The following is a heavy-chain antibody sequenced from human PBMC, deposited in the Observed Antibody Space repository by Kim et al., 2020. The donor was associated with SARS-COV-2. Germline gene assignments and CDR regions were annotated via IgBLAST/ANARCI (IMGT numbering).Heavy chain of an antibody. Sequence: GGSLRLSCAASGFTFDDYAMHWVRQAPGKGLEWVSGISWNSGSIGYADSVKGRFTISRDNAKNSLYLQMNSLRAEDTALYYCAKEGYYGDYNFDYWGQGTLVTVSS. J-gene: IGHJ4*02. V-gene: IGHV3-9*01. CDR1: GFTFDDYA. D-gene: IGHD4-17*01. CDR2: ISWNSGSI. CDR3: AKEGYYGDYNFDY.